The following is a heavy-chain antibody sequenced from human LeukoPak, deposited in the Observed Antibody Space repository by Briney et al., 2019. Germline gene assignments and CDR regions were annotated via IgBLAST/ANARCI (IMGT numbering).Heavy chain of an antibody. J-gene: IGHJ4*02. CDR3: ARDRIAYCSGGSCDLHS. V-gene: IGHV1-18*01. CDR1: GYTFTNFG. D-gene: IGHD2-15*01. CDR2: ISAHNGNT. Sequence: ASVKVSCKPSGYTFTNFGFSWVRQAPGQGPEWMGWISAHNGNTNYAQKFQGRVTTTTDTSTSTTYMELTSLRSDDTAVYYCARDRIAYCSGGSCDLHSWGQGTLVTVSS.